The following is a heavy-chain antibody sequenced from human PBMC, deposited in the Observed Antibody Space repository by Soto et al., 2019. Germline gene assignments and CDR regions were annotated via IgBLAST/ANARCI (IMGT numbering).Heavy chain of an antibody. J-gene: IGHJ3*02. CDR3: AKDLLYDSSGPGDAFDI. CDR2: ISNDGYNQ. Sequence: GGSLRLSCTASVFIFRSFVMHWVRQAPGKGLEWVALISNDGYNQNYADSVKGRFTISRDNSKKTLYVQMNSLRAEDTAAYYCAKDLLYDSSGPGDAFDIWGQGTMVTVPS. D-gene: IGHD3-22*01. CDR1: VFIFRSFV. V-gene: IGHV3-30-3*01.